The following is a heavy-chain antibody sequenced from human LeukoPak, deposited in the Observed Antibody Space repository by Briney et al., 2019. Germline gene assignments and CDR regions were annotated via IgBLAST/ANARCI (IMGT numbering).Heavy chain of an antibody. D-gene: IGHD1-26*01. CDR1: GGSISSSTSY. V-gene: IGHV4-39*01. J-gene: IGHJ4*02. CDR3: ARNASDSGTSYFDY. Sequence: PSETLSLTCTVSGGSISSSTSYWGWIRQPPGKGLEWIGSIYYSGSTSYNPSLKSRVTISVDTSKKQFSLKLDSVTAADTAVHYCARNASDSGTSYFDYWGQGTLVTVSS. CDR2: IYYSGST.